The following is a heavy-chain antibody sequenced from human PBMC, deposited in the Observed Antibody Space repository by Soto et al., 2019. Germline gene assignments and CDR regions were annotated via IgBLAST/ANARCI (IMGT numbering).Heavy chain of an antibody. Sequence: QITLKESGPALVKPTQTLTLTCTFSGFSLSTSGVGVGWIRQPPGEALEWLALIYWDDYKHFSPSLGSRLTIPKDTPKNQVVLKMTNMDPVDTATYYCVHKGGGDRILDYWGQGTLVTVSS. J-gene: IGHJ4*02. D-gene: IGHD3-16*01. CDR3: VHKGGGDRILDY. CDR1: GFSLSTSGVG. V-gene: IGHV2-5*02. CDR2: IYWDDYK.